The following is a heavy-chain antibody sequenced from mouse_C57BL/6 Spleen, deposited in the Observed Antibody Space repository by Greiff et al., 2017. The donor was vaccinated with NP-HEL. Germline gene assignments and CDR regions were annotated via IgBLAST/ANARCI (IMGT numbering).Heavy chain of an antibody. CDR3: ARERGMGTGYFDY. CDR1: GYTFTSYW. J-gene: IGHJ2*01. Sequence: QVQLQQPGAELVKPGASVKLSCKASGYTFTSYWMHWVKQRPGQGLEWIGMIHPNSGSTNYNEKFKSKATLTVDKSSSTAYMQLSSLTSEDSAVYYCARERGMGTGYFDYWGQGTTLTVSS. V-gene: IGHV1-64*01. D-gene: IGHD2-14*01. CDR2: IHPNSGST.